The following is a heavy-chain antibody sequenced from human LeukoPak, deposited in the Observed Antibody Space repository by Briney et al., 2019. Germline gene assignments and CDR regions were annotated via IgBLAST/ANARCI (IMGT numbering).Heavy chain of an antibody. D-gene: IGHD3-22*01. CDR1: GFTFDDYG. CDR3: AKDWGFDDSSGEFDY. J-gene: IGHJ4*02. Sequence: GGSLRLSCAASGFTFDDYGMSWVRQAPGKGLEWVSGINWNGGSTGYADSVKGRFTISRDNAKNSLYLQMNSLRAEDTALYYCAKDWGFDDSSGEFDYWGQGTLVTVSS. V-gene: IGHV3-20*04. CDR2: INWNGGST.